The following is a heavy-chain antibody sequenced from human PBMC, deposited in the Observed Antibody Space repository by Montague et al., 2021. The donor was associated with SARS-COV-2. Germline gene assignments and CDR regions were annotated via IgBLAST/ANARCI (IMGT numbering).Heavy chain of an antibody. CDR2: IYYSGST. CDR3: ARGREYSSSAGFDY. V-gene: IGHV4-59*01. J-gene: IGHJ4*02. Sequence: SETLSLTCTVSGGSISSYYWSWIRRPPGKGLEWIGYIYYSGSTNYNPSLKSRVTISVDTSKNQFSLKLSSVTAADTAVYYCARGREYSSSAGFDYWGQGTLVTVSS. D-gene: IGHD6-6*01. CDR1: GGSISSYY.